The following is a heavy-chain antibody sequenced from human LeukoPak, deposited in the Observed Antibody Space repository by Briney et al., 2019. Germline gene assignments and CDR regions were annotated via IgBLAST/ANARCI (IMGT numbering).Heavy chain of an antibody. V-gene: IGHV3-66*02. CDR2: IYPWGSA. CDR1: GIALNTND. J-gene: IGHJ4*01. Sequence: PGGSLRLSCAASGIALNTNDMNWVRQAPGKGLEWVSIIYPWGSAFYTDSVKGRFTVTRDQYQNMMFLQMNTLRPDDTAMYYCVRQGGGDNCRWGQGALVTVSS. D-gene: IGHD4-23*01. CDR3: VRQGGGDNCR.